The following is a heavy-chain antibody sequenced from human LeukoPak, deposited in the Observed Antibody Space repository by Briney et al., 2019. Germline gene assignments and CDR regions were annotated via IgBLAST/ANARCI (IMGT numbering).Heavy chain of an antibody. V-gene: IGHV1-18*01. CDR3: AAVVPAVMGYFDY. J-gene: IGHJ4*02. CDR1: GYTFTSYG. D-gene: IGHD2-2*01. CDR2: ISAYNGNT. Sequence: ASVKVSCKASGYTFTSYGISWVRQAPGQGLEWMGWISAYNGNTNYAQKLQGRVTMTTDISTSTAYMELSSLRSEDTAVYYCAAVVPAVMGYFDYWGQGTLVTVSS.